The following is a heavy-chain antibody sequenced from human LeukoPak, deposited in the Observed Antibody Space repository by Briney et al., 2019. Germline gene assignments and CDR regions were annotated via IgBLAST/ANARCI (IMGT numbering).Heavy chain of an antibody. J-gene: IGHJ4*02. CDR2: INPNSGGT. CDR3: ARGASIAAAGTGY. CDR1: GYTFTGYY. Sequence: ASVKVSCKASGYTFTGYYMHWVRQAPGQGLEWMGWINPNSGGTNYAQKFQGRVTMTRDTSTSTAYMELSRLRSDDTAVYYCARGASIAAAGTGYWGQGTLVTVSS. V-gene: IGHV1-2*02. D-gene: IGHD6-13*01.